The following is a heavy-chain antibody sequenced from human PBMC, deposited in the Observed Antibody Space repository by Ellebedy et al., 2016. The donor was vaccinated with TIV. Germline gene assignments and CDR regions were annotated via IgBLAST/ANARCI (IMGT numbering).Heavy chain of an antibody. CDR3: APEDDGYEVD. CDR1: GGTFSSYA. J-gene: IGHJ4*02. CDR2: IIPIFGTA. D-gene: IGHD5-12*01. Sequence: AASVKVSCKASGGTFSSYAISWVRQAPGQGLEWMGGIIPIFGTANYAQKFQGRVTITADESTSTAYMELSSLRSEDTAVYYCAPEDDGYEVDWGQGTLVTVSS. V-gene: IGHV1-69*13.